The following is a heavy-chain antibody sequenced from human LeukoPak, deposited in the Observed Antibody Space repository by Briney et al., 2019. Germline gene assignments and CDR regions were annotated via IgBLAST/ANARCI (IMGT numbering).Heavy chain of an antibody. CDR3: ARGSPEDAFDI. CDR2: IYYTGST. D-gene: IGHD1-14*01. V-gene: IGHV4-31*03. J-gene: IGHJ3*02. CDR1: GGSLSSGGYY. Sequence: PSETLSLTCTVSGGSLSSGGYYWSWLRQDPGKGLEWIGYIYYTGSTFCTPSLKSRVTISVDTSKNQFSLKLSSVTAADTAVYYCARGSPEDAFDIWGQGTMVTVSS.